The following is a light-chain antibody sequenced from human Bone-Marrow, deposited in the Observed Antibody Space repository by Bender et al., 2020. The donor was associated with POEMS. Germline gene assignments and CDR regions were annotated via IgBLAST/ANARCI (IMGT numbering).Light chain of an antibody. J-gene: IGLJ2*01. CDR1: VSDVGSSKS. V-gene: IGLV2-14*03. CDR3: SSYAASKAHL. CDR2: DVT. Sequence: QSALTQPASVSGSPGQSITISCTGAVSDVGSSKSVSWYQHHSGKAPKLIIYDVTSRPSGIPSRFSGSKSGATASLIISGLQPGDEADYYCSSYAASKAHLFGGGTKLTVL.